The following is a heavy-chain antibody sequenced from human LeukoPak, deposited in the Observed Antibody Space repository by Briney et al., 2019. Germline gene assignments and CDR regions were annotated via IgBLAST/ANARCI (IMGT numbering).Heavy chain of an antibody. D-gene: IGHD5-12*01. J-gene: IGHJ5*02. CDR2: INPNSGGT. CDR3: ARDFSRGYSGYAKFDP. V-gene: IGHV1-2*02. CDR1: GYTFTGYY. Sequence: ASVKVSCKASGYTFTGYYMHWVRQAPGQGLEWMGWINPNSGGTNYAQKFQGRVTMTRDTSISTAYMELSRLRSDDTAVYFCARDFSRGYSGYAKFDPWGQGTLVTVSS.